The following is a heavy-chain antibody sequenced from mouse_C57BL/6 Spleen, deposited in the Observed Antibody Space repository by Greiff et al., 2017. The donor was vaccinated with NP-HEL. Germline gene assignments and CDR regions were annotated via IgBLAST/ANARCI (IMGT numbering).Heavy chain of an antibody. CDR2: IYPGSGST. CDR1: GYTFTSYW. V-gene: IGHV1-55*01. CDR3: ARPPTAQATAWFAY. D-gene: IGHD3-2*02. J-gene: IGHJ3*01. Sequence: QVQLQQPGAELVKPGASVKMSCKASGYTFTSYWITWVKQRPGQGLEWIGDIYPGSGSTNYNEKFKSKATLTVDTSSSTAYMQLSSLPSEDSAVYYCARPPTAQATAWFAYWGQGTLVTVSA.